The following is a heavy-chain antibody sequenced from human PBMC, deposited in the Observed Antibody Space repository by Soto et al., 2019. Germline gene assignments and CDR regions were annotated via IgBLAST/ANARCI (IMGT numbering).Heavy chain of an antibody. J-gene: IGHJ6*02. Sequence: EVQLVESGGGLVQPGESLRLSCATSGFTFSNFDIHWVRQVPGKGLEWVSAIGAARDPYYLGSVKGRFTISRENAKNSVYLQMNDLRAGDSAVYYCARAYTGRLPRRADYYYAMDVWGQGTTVTVSS. V-gene: IGHV3-13*05. CDR1: GFTFSNFD. CDR3: ARAYTGRLPRRADYYYAMDV. D-gene: IGHD2-2*02. CDR2: IGAARDP.